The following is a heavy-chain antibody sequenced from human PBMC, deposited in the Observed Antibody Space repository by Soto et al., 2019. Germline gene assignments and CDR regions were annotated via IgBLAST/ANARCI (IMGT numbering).Heavy chain of an antibody. D-gene: IGHD6-19*01. CDR1: GGSISTYY. CDR3: ASDRSSGCHQVYGMDV. J-gene: IGHJ6*02. Sequence: TSETLSLTCTVSGGSISTYYWSWIRQPPGKGLEWIGYIYYSGSTSYNPSLKSRVTISVDTSKNQFSLKLRSVTAADTAVYYCASDRSSGCHQVYGMDVWGPGTTFTVSS. V-gene: IGHV4-59*01. CDR2: IYYSGST.